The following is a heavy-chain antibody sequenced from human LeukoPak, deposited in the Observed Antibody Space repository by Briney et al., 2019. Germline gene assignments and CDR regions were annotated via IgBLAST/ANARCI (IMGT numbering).Heavy chain of an antibody. CDR3: ARAQDYYDSSGYPLDAFDI. CDR1: GGSFSGYY. CDR2: INHSGST. J-gene: IGHJ3*02. V-gene: IGHV4-34*01. D-gene: IGHD3-22*01. Sequence: SETLSLTCAVYGGSFSGYYWSWIRQPPGKGLEWIGEINHSGSTNYNPSLKSRVTISVDTSKNQFSLKLSSVTAADTAVYYCARAQDYYDSSGYPLDAFDIWGQGTMVTVSS.